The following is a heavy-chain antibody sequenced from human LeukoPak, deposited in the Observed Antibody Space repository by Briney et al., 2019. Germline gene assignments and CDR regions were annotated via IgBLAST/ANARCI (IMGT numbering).Heavy chain of an antibody. V-gene: IGHV1-2*02. CDR3: AREGFCTGTKCPAEY. J-gene: IGHJ4*02. CDR1: GYTFTGYY. CDR2: INPNSGGT. D-gene: IGHD2-8*02. Sequence: ASVKVSCKASGYTFTGYYMHWVRQAPGQGLEWMGWINPNSGGTNYAQKFQGRVTMTRDTSISTAYMELKRLRSDDTAVYFCAREGFCTGTKCPAEYWGQGTLVTVSS.